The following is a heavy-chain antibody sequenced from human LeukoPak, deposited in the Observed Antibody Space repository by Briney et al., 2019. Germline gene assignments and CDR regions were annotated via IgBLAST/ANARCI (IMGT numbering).Heavy chain of an antibody. J-gene: IGHJ4*02. Sequence: PSETLSLTCTVPGGSISSYYWSWIRQPPGKGLEWIGYIYYSGSTNYNPSLKSRVTISVDTSKNQFSLKLSSVTAADTAVYYCARLSALRYLDYWGQGTLVTVSS. V-gene: IGHV4-59*08. CDR3: ARLSALRYLDY. CDR1: GGSISSYY. D-gene: IGHD3-9*01. CDR2: IYYSGST.